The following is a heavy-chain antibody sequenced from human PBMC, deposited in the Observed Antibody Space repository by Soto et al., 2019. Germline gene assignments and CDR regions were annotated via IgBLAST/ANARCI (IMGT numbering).Heavy chain of an antibody. CDR2: IYYSGST. D-gene: IGHD3-9*01. J-gene: IGHJ6*02. V-gene: IGHV4-39*01. CDR1: GGSISSSSYY. Sequence: SETLSLTCTVSGGSISSSSYYWGWIHQPPGKGLEWIGSIYYSGSTYYNPSLKSRVTISVDTSKNQFSLKLSSVTAADTAVYYFAIINDILTGYIPFEGYGMDVWGQGTTVTVSS. CDR3: AIINDILTGYIPFEGYGMDV.